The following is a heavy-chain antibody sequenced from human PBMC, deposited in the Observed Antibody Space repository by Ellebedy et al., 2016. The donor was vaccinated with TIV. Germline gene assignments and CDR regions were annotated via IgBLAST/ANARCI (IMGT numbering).Heavy chain of an antibody. D-gene: IGHD5-18*01. CDR2: IESKTDGGAA. CDR1: GFTFSNAW. CDR3: TTVYRYNYDSV. J-gene: IGHJ4*02. V-gene: IGHV3-15*04. Sequence: GESLKISCAASGFTFSNAWMNWVRQAPGKGLEWVGRIESKTDGGAADYAAPVKGRFTISRDDSKNTLFLQMNSLKTDDTAVYFCTTVYRYNYDSVWGQGTLVTVSS.